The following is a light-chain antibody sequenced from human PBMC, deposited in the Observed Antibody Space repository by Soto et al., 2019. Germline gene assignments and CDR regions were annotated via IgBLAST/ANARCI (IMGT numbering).Light chain of an antibody. CDR1: QSVTNNF. Sequence: EIVLTQSPGTLSLSPGERATLSCRASQSVTNNFLSWHHQKPGQAPRLLIYGASSRATGIPDRFSGSGSGTDFSLTISRLEPEDFAVYYCQQYGAPPLTFGGGTKVEIK. CDR3: QQYGAPPLT. CDR2: GAS. V-gene: IGKV3-20*01. J-gene: IGKJ4*01.